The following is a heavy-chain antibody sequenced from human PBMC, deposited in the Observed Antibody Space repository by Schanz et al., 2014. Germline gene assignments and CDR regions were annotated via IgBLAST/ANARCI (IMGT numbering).Heavy chain of an antibody. V-gene: IGHV3-21*05. J-gene: IGHJ4*02. CDR2: SRSRGRNI. D-gene: IGHD2-21*01. CDR1: GITFSGYS. Sequence: EVRLAESGGGLVKPGGSLRLSCAASGITFSGYSMNWVRQAPGKGLEWVSDSRSRGRNISYADALQGRFTITRDNARNALYRQLNSLRDEDSGVYFCAQARGTVMGRINNWGQGVRVIVSS. CDR3: AQARGTVMGRINN.